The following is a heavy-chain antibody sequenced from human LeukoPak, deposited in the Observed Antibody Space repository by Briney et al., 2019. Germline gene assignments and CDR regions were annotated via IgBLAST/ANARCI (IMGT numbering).Heavy chain of an antibody. J-gene: IGHJ4*02. CDR3: ASPYGGITFGGLTY. V-gene: IGHV3-33*01. D-gene: IGHD3-16*01. CDR1: GFTFSTYG. CDR2: IWYDGSNK. Sequence: GRSLRLSCAASGFTFSTYGMHWVRQAPGKGLEWVAVIWYDGSNKYYADSVKGRFTISRDNSKNTLYLQMNSLRAEDTAVYYCASPYGGITFGGLTYGGQGTLVTVSS.